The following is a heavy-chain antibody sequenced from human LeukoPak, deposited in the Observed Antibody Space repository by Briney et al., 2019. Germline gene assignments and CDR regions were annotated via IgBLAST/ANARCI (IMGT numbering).Heavy chain of an antibody. CDR1: GFLFRDYA. CDR2: ITGSGGST. J-gene: IGHJ4*02. V-gene: IGHV3-23*01. Sequence: GGSLRLSCAASGFLFRDYAMAWVRQAPGKGLEWVSVITGSGGSTYWADSVKGRFSISRDNSKDALYLQMSSLRAEDTAMYFCAKMVEDYYYGAGRHFDYWGQGTLVTVSS. CDR3: AKMVEDYYYGAGRHFDY. D-gene: IGHD3-10*01.